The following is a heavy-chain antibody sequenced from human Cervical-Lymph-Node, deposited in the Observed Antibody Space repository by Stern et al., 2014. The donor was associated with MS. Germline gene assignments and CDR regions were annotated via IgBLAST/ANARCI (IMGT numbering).Heavy chain of an antibody. J-gene: IGHJ4*02. Sequence: EVQLEESGGGLVKPGGSLRLSCAASGFTFSSYSMNWVRQAPGKGLEWVASISSGGSYIYYADSLKGRFTISRDNAKNSLYLQMNSLRAEDTAVYYCARGRGGNYRYYFDYWCQGTLVTVSS. CDR2: ISSGGSYI. CDR3: ARGRGGNYRYYFDY. V-gene: IGHV3-21*01. CDR1: GFTFSSYS. D-gene: IGHD4-23*01.